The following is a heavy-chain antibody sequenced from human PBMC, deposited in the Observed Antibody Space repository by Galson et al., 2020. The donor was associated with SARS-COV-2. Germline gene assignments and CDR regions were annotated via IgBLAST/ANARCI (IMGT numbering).Heavy chain of an antibody. V-gene: IGHV3-73*01. CDR1: GFTFSGSA. J-gene: IGHJ6*02. CDR3: TRGAITGTTPPYYYYGMDV. D-gene: IGHD1-7*01. Sequence: GGSLRLSCAASGFTFSGSAMHWVRQASGKGLEWVGRIRSKANSYATAYAASVKGRFTISRDDSKNTAYLQMNSLKTEDTAVYYCTRGAITGTTPPYYYYGMDVWGQGTTVTVSS. CDR2: IRSKANSYAT.